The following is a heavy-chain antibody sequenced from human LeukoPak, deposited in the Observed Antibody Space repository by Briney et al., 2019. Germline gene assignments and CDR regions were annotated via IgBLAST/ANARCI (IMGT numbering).Heavy chain of an antibody. V-gene: IGHV4-39*01. Sequence: SETLSLTCTVSGGSISSSSYYWGWIRQPPGKGLEWIGSIYYSGSTYYNPSLKSRVTISVDTSKNQFSLKLSSVTAADTAVYYCARGYRNYYGSGSYSDLFDYWGQGTLVTVSS. CDR3: ARGYRNYYGSGSYSDLFDY. CDR1: GGSISSSSYY. D-gene: IGHD3-10*01. J-gene: IGHJ4*02. CDR2: IYYSGST.